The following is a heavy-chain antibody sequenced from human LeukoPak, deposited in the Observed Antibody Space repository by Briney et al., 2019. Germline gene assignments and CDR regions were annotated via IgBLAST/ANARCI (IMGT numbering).Heavy chain of an antibody. CDR1: GFTFSNYW. CDR2: IHQHGNEK. CDR3: ATLNGPLFEY. D-gene: IGHD2-8*01. V-gene: IGHV3-7*01. J-gene: IGHJ4*02. Sequence: RGSLRLSCAASGFTFSNYWMSWVRQAPGKRLEWVASIHQHGNEKYFVDSVRGRFTISRDNAKNSLYLQMSSLRAQDTAVYYCATLNGPLFEYWGQGTLVTVSS.